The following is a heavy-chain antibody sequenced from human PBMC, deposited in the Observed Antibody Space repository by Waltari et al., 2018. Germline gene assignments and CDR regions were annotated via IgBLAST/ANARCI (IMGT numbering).Heavy chain of an antibody. D-gene: IGHD2-15*01. J-gene: IGHJ4*02. Sequence: QVQLVQSGAEVKKPGASVKVSCKASGYTFTGYHMHWVRQAPGQGLEWMGRINPNSGGTNYAQKFQGRVTMTRDTSISTAYMELSRLRSDDTAVYYCARGRLIRYCSGGSCYPGYRYWGQGTLVTVSS. CDR2: INPNSGGT. V-gene: IGHV1-2*06. CDR1: GYTFTGYH. CDR3: ARGRLIRYCSGGSCYPGYRY.